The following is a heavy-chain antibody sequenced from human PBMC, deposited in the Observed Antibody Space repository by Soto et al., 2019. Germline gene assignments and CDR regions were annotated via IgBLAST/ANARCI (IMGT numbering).Heavy chain of an antibody. CDR1: GFILTDAG. J-gene: IGHJ4*02. Sequence: EVQLVESGGGWLHPGGSLGPPVEPPGFILTDAGRTWVRQAPGKGLEWVGRVKTKAQGETKDYAAPVKGRFTISRDDSRNTLHLQMTSLRTEDTALYYCTTGSYEGYWGQGVLVTVSS. CDR3: TTGSYEGY. D-gene: IGHD3-3*01. V-gene: IGHV3-15*07. CDR2: VKTKAQGETK.